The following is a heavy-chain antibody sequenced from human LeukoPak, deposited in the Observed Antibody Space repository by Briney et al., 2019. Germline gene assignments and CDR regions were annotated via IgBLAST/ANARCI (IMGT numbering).Heavy chain of an antibody. CDR2: ISVHNGNT. V-gene: IGHV1-18*01. D-gene: IGHD3-9*01. J-gene: IGHJ4*02. CDR1: GYTFSSYG. Sequence: ASVKVSCKASGYTFSSYGITWVRQAPGQGLEWMGWISVHNGNTNYAQKIQGRVTMTTDTSTSTADMELRSLRSDDTAVYYCARGASGYDVLTGFDYWGQGTLVTVSS. CDR3: ARGASGYDVLTGFDY.